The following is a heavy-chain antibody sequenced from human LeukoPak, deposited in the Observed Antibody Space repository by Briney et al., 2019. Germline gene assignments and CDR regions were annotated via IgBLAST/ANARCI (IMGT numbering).Heavy chain of an antibody. Sequence: SETLSLTCTVSGGSIRSSSYYWGWIRQPPGKGLEWIGEINHSGSTNYNPSLKSRVTISVDTSKNQFSLKLSSVTAADTAVYYCARGRSRNYYGSGSYSPFDYWGQGTLVTVSS. V-gene: IGHV4-39*07. CDR3: ARGRSRNYYGSGSYSPFDY. J-gene: IGHJ4*02. CDR2: INHSGST. CDR1: GGSIRSSSYY. D-gene: IGHD3-10*01.